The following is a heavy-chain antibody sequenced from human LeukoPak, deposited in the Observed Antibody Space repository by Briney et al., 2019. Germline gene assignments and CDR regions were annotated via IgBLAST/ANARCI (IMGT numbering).Heavy chain of an antibody. CDR3: ARVADLAYCGGDCSDFDY. CDR2: IYHSGST. V-gene: IGHV4-39*07. J-gene: IGHJ4*02. CDR1: GGSISSSSYY. D-gene: IGHD2-21*02. Sequence: ETLSLTCTVSGGSISSSSYYWGWIRQPPGKGLEWIGSIYHSGSTYYNPSLKSRVTISVDTSKNQFSLKLSSVTAADTAVYYCARVADLAYCGGDCSDFDYWGQGTLVTVSS.